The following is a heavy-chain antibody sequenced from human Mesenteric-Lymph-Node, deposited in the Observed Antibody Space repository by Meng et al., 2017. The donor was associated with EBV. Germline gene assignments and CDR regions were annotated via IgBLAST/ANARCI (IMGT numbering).Heavy chain of an antibody. D-gene: IGHD4-17*01. CDR2: MNPNSGNT. CDR1: GYTFTSYE. CDR3: ARSAGGDYSFDP. V-gene: IGHV1-8*01. J-gene: IGHJ5*02. Sequence: VHVVQSGAEMKKPGASVKVSCKASGYTFTSYEINWVRQATGQGLEWMGWMNPNSGNTGYAQKFQGRVTMTRNTSISTAYMELSSLRSEDTAVYYCARSAGGDYSFDPWGQGTLVTVSS.